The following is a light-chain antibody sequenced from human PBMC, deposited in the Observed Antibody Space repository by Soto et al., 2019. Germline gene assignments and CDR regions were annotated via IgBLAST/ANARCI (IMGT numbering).Light chain of an antibody. CDR3: QSYDSSEHAL. CDR1: SGSIASNY. CDR2: EDN. V-gene: IGLV6-57*04. Sequence: NFMLTQPHSVSESPGKTVTISCTRSSGSIASNYVQWYQQRPGSAPTTVIYEDNQRPSGVPDRFSGSIDSSSNSASLTISGVKTEDEADYYCQSYDSSEHALFGGGTQLTVL. J-gene: IGLJ7*01.